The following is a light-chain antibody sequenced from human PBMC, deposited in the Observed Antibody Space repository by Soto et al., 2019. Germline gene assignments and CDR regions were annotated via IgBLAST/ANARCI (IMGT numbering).Light chain of an antibody. CDR1: QTIYNY. CDR3: QQSYSPPQT. V-gene: IGKV1-39*01. Sequence: DIQMTQSPSSLSASVGDRVTITCRAGQTIYNYLNWYQQKSGKAPKLLIYGASTLRSGVPSRFSGSGSGTDFTLTISSLQREDSATYYCQQSYSPPQTFGQGTRLEIK. J-gene: IGKJ5*01. CDR2: GAS.